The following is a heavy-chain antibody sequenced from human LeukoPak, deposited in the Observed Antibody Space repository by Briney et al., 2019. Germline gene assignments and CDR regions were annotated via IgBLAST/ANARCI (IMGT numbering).Heavy chain of an antibody. CDR3: EKASVGLVVINSYFDY. D-gene: IGHD3-22*01. V-gene: IGHV3-23*01. CDR1: GFTFSSYA. Sequence: PGGSLRLSCAASGFTFSSYAMSWVRQAPGKGLEWVSGISGSGGSTYYADSVKGRFTISRDNSKNTLYLQMNSLRAEDTAVYYCEKASVGLVVINSYFDYWGQGTLVTVSS. J-gene: IGHJ4*02. CDR2: ISGSGGST.